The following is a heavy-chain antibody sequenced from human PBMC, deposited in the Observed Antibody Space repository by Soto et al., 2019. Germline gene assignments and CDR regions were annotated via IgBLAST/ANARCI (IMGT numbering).Heavy chain of an antibody. J-gene: IGHJ4*02. Sequence: QVQLVESGGGVVQPGRSLRLSCAASGFTFSSYGMHWVRQAPGKGLEWVAVISYDGSNKYYADSVKGRFTISRDNSKNTLYLQMNSLRAEDTAVYYCAKDRRLMVRGVIIPESDYWGQGTLVTVSS. CDR1: GFTFSSYG. CDR2: ISYDGSNK. V-gene: IGHV3-30*18. CDR3: AKDRRLMVRGVIIPESDY. D-gene: IGHD3-10*01.